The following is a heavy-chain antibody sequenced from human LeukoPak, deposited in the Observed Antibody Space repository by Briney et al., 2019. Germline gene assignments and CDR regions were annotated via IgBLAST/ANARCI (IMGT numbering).Heavy chain of an antibody. Sequence: GGSLRLSCAASGFTFSSYAMHWVRQAPGKGLEWVSSISGSGDITYYADSVKGRFTIFRDNSKNTLYLQMISLRAEDTAVYYCAKGVSSPTYYFDSWGQGTLVTVSS. CDR2: ISGSGDIT. D-gene: IGHD5/OR15-5a*01. V-gene: IGHV3-23*01. J-gene: IGHJ4*02. CDR1: GFTFSSYA. CDR3: AKGVSSPTYYFDS.